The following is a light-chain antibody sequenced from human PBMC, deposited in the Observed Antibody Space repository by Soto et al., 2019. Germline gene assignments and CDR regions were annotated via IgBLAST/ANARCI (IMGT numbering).Light chain of an antibody. CDR2: AAS. J-gene: IGKJ1*01. CDR3: PKYDSAPAWT. Sequence: DIQMTQSPSSLSAAVGDRVTIACRASQDISNYLAWYQQKPGRAPKLLIFAASTLQSGVPSRFSGSGSGTEFTLTISSLQPEDVATYYCPKYDSAPAWTFGQGTKVEIK. V-gene: IGKV1-27*01. CDR1: QDISNY.